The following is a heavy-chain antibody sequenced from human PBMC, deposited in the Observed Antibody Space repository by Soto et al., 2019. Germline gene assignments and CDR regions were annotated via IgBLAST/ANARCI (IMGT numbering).Heavy chain of an antibody. Sequence: GASVKVSCKASGGTFSSYAISWVRQAPGQGLEWMGGIIPIFGTANYAQKFQGRVTITADGSTSTAYMELSSLRSEDTAVYYCARDRLGYKANGMDVWGQGTTVTVSS. J-gene: IGHJ6*02. D-gene: IGHD1-20*01. CDR2: IIPIFGTA. CDR3: ARDRLGYKANGMDV. CDR1: GGTFSSYA. V-gene: IGHV1-69*13.